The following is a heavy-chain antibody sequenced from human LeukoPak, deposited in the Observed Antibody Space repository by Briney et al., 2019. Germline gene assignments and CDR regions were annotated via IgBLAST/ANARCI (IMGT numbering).Heavy chain of an antibody. D-gene: IGHD3-22*01. CDR1: GFTFTKCA. J-gene: IGHJ4*02. Sequence: GGSLRLSCVASGFTFTKCAMSWIRQAPGKGLEWVALITATGDTAYYADSVKGRFTISRDNSMNTVYMQMDSLRAEDTAVYYCARDFDSSARVGYWGQGTLVTVSS. CDR2: ITATGDTA. V-gene: IGHV3-23*01. CDR3: ARDFDSSARVGY.